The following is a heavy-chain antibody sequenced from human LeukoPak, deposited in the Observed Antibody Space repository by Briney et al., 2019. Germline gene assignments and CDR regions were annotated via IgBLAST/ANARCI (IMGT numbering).Heavy chain of an antibody. CDR1: GFTFSSYS. Sequence: PGGSLRLSCAASGFTFSSYSMNWVRQAPGKGLEWVSYISSSSSTIYYAGSVKGRFTISRDNAKNSLYLQMNSLRAEDTAVYYCARDNGWGPGYSSSWYYFDYWGQGTLVTVSS. V-gene: IGHV3-48*04. CDR2: ISSSSSTI. CDR3: ARDNGWGPGYSSSWYYFDY. J-gene: IGHJ4*02. D-gene: IGHD6-13*01.